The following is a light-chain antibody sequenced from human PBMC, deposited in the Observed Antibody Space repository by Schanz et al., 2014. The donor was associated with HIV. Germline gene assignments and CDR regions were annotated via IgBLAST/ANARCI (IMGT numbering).Light chain of an antibody. CDR3: QQRSNWPPT. CDR1: QSVSSY. J-gene: IGKJ4*01. V-gene: IGKV3-11*01. Sequence: EIVLPQSPGTLSLSPGERATLSCRASQSVSSYLAWYQQKPGQAPRLLIYDASNRATGIPARFSGSGSGTDFTLTISSLEPEDFAVYYCQQRSNWPPTFGGGTKVEIK. CDR2: DAS.